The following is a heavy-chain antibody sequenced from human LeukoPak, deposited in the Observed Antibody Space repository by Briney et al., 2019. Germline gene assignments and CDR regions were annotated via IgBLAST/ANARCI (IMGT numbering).Heavy chain of an antibody. Sequence: GRSLRLSCAASGFTFSSYGMHWVRQAPGKGLEWVAVISYDGSNKYYADSVKGRFTISRDNSKNTLYLQMNSLRAEDTAVYYCAKERSYCSGGSCYPVVYDYWGQGTLVTVSS. CDR2: ISYDGSNK. CDR1: GFTFSSYG. J-gene: IGHJ4*02. V-gene: IGHV3-30*18. CDR3: AKERSYCSGGSCYPVVYDY. D-gene: IGHD2-15*01.